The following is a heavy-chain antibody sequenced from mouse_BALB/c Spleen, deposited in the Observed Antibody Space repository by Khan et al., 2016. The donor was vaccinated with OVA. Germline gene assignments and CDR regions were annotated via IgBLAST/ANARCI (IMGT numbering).Heavy chain of an antibody. CDR2: ISSDGDYT. Sequence: EVELVESGGDLVKSGGSLKLSCAASGFTFSPYSMSWVRQTPDKRLEWVATISSDGDYTYYQDSVKGRFNISRDNAKNTLYLQMSSLKSEDTAIYYCATHLTGSVAYWGQGTLVTVSA. J-gene: IGHJ3*01. CDR1: GFTFSPYS. V-gene: IGHV5-6*01. CDR3: ATHLTGSVAY. D-gene: IGHD4-1*01.